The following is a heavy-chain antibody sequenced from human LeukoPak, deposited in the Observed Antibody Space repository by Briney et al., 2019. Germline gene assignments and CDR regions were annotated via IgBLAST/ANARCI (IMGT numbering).Heavy chain of an antibody. V-gene: IGHV3-23*01. CDR1: GFTFSSYA. Sequence: GGSLRLSCAASGFTFSSYAMSWVRQAPGKGLEWVSAISGSGGSTYYADSVKGRFTISRDNSKNTLYLQMNSLRSDDTAVYYCARGLSPGGGYDSSDNDAFDIWGQGTMVTVSS. CDR2: ISGSGGST. J-gene: IGHJ3*02. CDR3: ARGLSPGGGYDSSDNDAFDI. D-gene: IGHD3-22*01.